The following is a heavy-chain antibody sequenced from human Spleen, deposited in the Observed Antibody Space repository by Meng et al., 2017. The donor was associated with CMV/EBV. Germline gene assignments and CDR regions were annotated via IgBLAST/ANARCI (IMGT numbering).Heavy chain of an antibody. CDR1: GYTFTGSY. D-gene: IGHD2-2*02. CDR2: IKPNNGDT. Sequence: ASVKVSCKASGYTFTGSYMHWVRQAPGQGLEWMGWIKPNNGDTKYAQRFQGRVTMTRDTSISTAHMDLSGLTSDDTAVYYCARGAEYCTTTNCYKTFDPWGQGTLVTVSS. J-gene: IGHJ5*02. CDR3: ARGAEYCTTTNCYKTFDP. V-gene: IGHV1-2*02.